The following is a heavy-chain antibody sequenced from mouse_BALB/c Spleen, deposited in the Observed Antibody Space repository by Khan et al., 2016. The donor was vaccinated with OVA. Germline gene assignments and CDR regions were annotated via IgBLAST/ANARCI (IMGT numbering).Heavy chain of an antibody. CDR3: ARPLYYSYGYGLDY. CDR2: ISSSGSA. D-gene: IGHD2-14*01. V-gene: IGHV3-2*02. CDR1: GYSITSDYA. J-gene: IGHJ4*01. Sequence: VQLKESGPGLVKPSQSLSLTCTVTGYSITSDYAWNWIRQFPGDRLEWMGYISSSGSASYNPSLKSRISITRDTSKNQFFLQLKSVTTEDTATYFGARPLYYSYGYGLDYWGRGSSVTVSS.